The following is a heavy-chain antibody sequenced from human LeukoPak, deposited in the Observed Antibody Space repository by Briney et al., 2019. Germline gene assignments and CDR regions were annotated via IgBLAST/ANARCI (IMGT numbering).Heavy chain of an antibody. CDR1: GFTFSSYG. CDR2: IWYDGSNK. V-gene: IGHV3-33*01. J-gene: IGHJ4*02. Sequence: GGSLRLSCAASGFTFSSYGMHWVRQAPGKGLEWVAVIWYDGSNKYYADSVKGRFTISRDNSKNTLYLQMNSLRGEDAAVYYCARDGSGSYSGFYFDYWGQGTLVTVSS. CDR3: ARDGSGSYSGFYFDY. D-gene: IGHD3-10*01.